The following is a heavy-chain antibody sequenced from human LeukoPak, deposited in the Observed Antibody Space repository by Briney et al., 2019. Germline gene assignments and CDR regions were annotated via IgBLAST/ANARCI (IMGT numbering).Heavy chain of an antibody. CDR1: GFIFRNYG. D-gene: IGHD1-1*01. J-gene: IGHJ3*02. Sequence: PGRSLRLSCVASGFIFRNYGMHWVRQAPGRGLEWVAVIWNDGTKEYYVDSVEGRFTISRDSSQNTLFLQMDSLGAEDTAVYYCARSVRGSATGTGDVFDIWGQGTMVTVSS. CDR3: ARSVRGSATGTGDVFDI. V-gene: IGHV3-33*01. CDR2: IWNDGTKE.